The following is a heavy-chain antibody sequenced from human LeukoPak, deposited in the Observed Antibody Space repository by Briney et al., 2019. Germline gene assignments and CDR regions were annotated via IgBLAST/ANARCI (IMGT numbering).Heavy chain of an antibody. J-gene: IGHJ4*02. CDR2: IYYIGST. CDR1: GDSISSYY. D-gene: IGHD5-24*01. V-gene: IGHV4-59*01. Sequence: SETLSLTCTVSGDSISSYYWSWIRQPPGKGLEWIGYIYYIGSTNYNPSLKSRVTISVDTSKNQFSLKLSSVTAADTAVYYCARGSGYNPFDYWGQGTLVTVSS. CDR3: ARGSGYNPFDY.